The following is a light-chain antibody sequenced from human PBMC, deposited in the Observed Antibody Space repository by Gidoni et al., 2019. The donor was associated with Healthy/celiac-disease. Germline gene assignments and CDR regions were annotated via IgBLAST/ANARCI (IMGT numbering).Light chain of an antibody. CDR3: SSYTSSNTL. J-gene: IGLJ1*01. CDR1: SSDVGGYNY. Sequence: QSALTQPASVSGSPGQSFTISCTGTSSDVGGYNYVSWYQQHPGKAPKLMIYDVTNRPSGVSNRFSGSKSGNTASLTISGLQAEDEADYYCSSYTSSNTLFGSGTEVTVL. CDR2: DVT. V-gene: IGLV2-14*03.